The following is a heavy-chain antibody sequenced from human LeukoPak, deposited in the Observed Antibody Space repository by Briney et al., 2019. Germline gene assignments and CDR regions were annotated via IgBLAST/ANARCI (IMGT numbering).Heavy chain of an antibody. CDR1: GGSISSYY. V-gene: IGHV4-59*01. CDR3: ARSGSGNYYFDY. Sequence: PSETLSLTCTVSGGSISSYYWSWIRQPPGKGLEWIGYIYYSGSTNYNPSLKSRVTISVDTSKNQFSLKLSSVTAADTAVYYCARSGSGNYYFDYWGQGTLVTVSS. CDR2: IYYSGST. D-gene: IGHD3-10*01. J-gene: IGHJ4*02.